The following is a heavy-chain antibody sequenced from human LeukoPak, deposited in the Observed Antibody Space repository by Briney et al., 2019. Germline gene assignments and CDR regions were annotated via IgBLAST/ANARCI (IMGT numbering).Heavy chain of an antibody. CDR1: GGSISSGDYY. CDR2: IYYSGST. Sequence: SQTLSLTCTVSGGSISSGDYYWGWIRQPPGKGLEWIGSIYYSGSTYYNPSLKSRVTISVDTSKNQFSLKLSSVTAADTAVYYCKSGDPGDDYWGQGTLVTVSS. D-gene: IGHD3-10*01. CDR3: KSGDPGDDY. V-gene: IGHV4-39*07. J-gene: IGHJ4*02.